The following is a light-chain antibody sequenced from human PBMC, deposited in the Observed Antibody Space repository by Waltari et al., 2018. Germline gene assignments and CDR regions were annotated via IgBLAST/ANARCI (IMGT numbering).Light chain of an antibody. Sequence: QTVVTQEPSLSVSTGGTVTLTCALSSGSLSTTSYATWYQQTPGQAPRTLLYKANARSSGVPERFAGSILGNTAALTITGAQADDESDYYCALYMGSGIWVFGGGTRLTVL. CDR3: ALYMGSGIWV. CDR2: KAN. V-gene: IGLV8-61*01. J-gene: IGLJ3*02. CDR1: SGSLSTTSY.